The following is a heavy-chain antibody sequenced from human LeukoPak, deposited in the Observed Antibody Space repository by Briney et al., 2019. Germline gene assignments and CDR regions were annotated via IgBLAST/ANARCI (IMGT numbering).Heavy chain of an antibody. CDR3: ARDLYSGHEGNASDI. Sequence: SVKVSCKASGGTFSSYAISWVRQAPGQGLEWMGGIIPIFGTANYAQKFQGRVTIIADKSASTAYMELSSLRSEDTAVYYCARDLYSGHEGNASDIWGQGTMVTVSS. V-gene: IGHV1-69*06. D-gene: IGHD5-12*01. CDR1: GGTFSSYA. J-gene: IGHJ3*02. CDR2: IIPIFGTA.